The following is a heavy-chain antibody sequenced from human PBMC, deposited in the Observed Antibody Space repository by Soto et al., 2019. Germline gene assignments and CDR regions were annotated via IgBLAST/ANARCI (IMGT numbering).Heavy chain of an antibody. Sequence: ASVKVSCKASGDTFNTYTITWMRQAPGQGLEWMGGIIPRSATSKYAQKFQGRVTITADESTSTVYMELSTLRPDDTAVYYCARGIPGYCGGATCYSGWFDPWGQGTLVTVSS. CDR1: GDTFNTYT. V-gene: IGHV1-69*13. D-gene: IGHD2-15*01. J-gene: IGHJ5*02. CDR2: IIPRSATS. CDR3: ARGIPGYCGGATCYSGWFDP.